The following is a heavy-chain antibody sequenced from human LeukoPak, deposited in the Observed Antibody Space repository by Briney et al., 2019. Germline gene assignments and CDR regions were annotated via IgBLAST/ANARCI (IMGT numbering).Heavy chain of an antibody. V-gene: IGHV4-34*01. J-gene: IGHJ4*02. CDR2: INHSGST. Sequence: SETLSLTCAVYGGSFSGYYWSWIRQPPGKGLEWIGEINHSGSTNYNPSLKSRVTISVDTSKNQFSLKLSSVTAADTAVYYCASSWIQLWLRGTHNFDYWGQGTLVTVSS. CDR3: ASSWIQLWLRGTHNFDY. CDR1: GGSFSGYY. D-gene: IGHD5-18*01.